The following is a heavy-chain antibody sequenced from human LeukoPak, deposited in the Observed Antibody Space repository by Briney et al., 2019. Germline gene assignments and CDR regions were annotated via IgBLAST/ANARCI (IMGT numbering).Heavy chain of an antibody. CDR2: ISSSSSYI. Sequence: GGSLRLSCAVSGFTFTDYWMNWVRQAPGKGLEWVSSISSSSSYIYYADSVKGRFTISRDNAKNSLYLQMNSLRAEDTAVYYCAREGPRSGAFDIWGQGTMVTVSS. CDR3: AREGPRSGAFDI. D-gene: IGHD3-10*01. V-gene: IGHV3-21*01. CDR1: GFTFTDYW. J-gene: IGHJ3*02.